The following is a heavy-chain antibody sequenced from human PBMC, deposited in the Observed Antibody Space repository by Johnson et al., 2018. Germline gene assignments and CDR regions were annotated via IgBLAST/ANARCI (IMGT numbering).Heavy chain of an antibody. J-gene: IGHJ6*03. CDR3: ARAGWHDDVGKVSYYYYYMDV. CDR2: IGTTADT. D-gene: IGHD1-1*01. V-gene: IGHV3-13*01. CDR1: GFTFSDYD. Sequence: VQLVESGGGLVQPGGSLRLSCAASGFTFSDYDIHWVRQATGKGLEWVSGIGTTADTFYSDSVKGRFTISRENAKNSLYLQMNSLGAGDTAVYYCARAGWHDDVGKVSYYYYYMDVWGKGTTVTVSS.